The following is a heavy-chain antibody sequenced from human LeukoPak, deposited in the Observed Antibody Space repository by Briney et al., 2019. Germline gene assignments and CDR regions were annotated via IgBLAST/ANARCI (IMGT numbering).Heavy chain of an antibody. D-gene: IGHD2-15*01. V-gene: IGHV3-23*01. J-gene: IGHJ4*02. CDR3: AQDWEDIVVIAATLGH. CDR2: ISGSGGNA. CDR1: GFTFSSYA. Sequence: PGGSLRLSCAVSGFTFSSYAMSWVRQAPGKGLQWVSAISGSGGNAYYAASVKGRLIISRDNSENTLYLQMNSLRDEDTAIYYCAQDWEDIVVIAATLGHWGQGALVTVSS.